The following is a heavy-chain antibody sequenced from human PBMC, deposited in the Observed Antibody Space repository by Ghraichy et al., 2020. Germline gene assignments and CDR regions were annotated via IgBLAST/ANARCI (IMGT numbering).Heavy chain of an antibody. CDR2: INPNSGGT. D-gene: IGHD6-6*01. CDR3: AREPEPREYSSSSLNYYYYYMDV. V-gene: IGHV1-2*06. CDR1: GYTFTGYY. J-gene: IGHJ6*03. Sequence: ASVKVSCKASGYTFTGYYMYWVRQAPGQGLEWMGRINPNSGGTNYAQKFQGRVTMTRDTSISTAYMELSRLRSDDTAVYYCAREPEPREYSSSSLNYYYYYMDVWGKGTTVTVSS.